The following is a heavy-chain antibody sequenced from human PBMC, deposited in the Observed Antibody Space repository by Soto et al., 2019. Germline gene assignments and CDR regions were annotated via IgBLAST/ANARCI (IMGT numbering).Heavy chain of an antibody. CDR1: GFTFSDYE. CDR2: IDSSGSGI. D-gene: IGHD6-13*01. Sequence: TGGSLRLSCVGSGFTFSDYEMNWVRQAPGKGLEWVSYIDSSGSGIYYADSMKGRFTTFRDNAKNSLYLQMNSLRGEDTAVYYCAKDGTSSSRIPTFDYWGQGTLVTVSS. CDR3: AKDGTSSSRIPTFDY. J-gene: IGHJ4*02. V-gene: IGHV3-48*03.